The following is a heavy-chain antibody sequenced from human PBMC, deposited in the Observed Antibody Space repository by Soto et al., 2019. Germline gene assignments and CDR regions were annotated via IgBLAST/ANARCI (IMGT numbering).Heavy chain of an antibody. V-gene: IGHV4-59*02. CDR2: MYFGGSF. CDR3: ARSYYDATGFAVDP. CDR1: GASVSTGY. J-gene: IGHJ5*02. D-gene: IGHD3-22*01. Sequence: QMQLQVSGPGLVKPSETLSLTCTVSGASVSTGYWSWIRQPPGKGLEWIGFMYFGGSFNYNPSLTSRVNISVETSKNQFSMKVTSGTAADTAVYYWARSYYDATGFAVDPWGQGTLVTVSS.